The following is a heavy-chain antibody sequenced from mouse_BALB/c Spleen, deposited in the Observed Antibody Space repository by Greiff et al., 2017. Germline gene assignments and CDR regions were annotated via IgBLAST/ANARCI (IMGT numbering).Heavy chain of an antibody. Sequence: VQLQQSGTVLARPGASVKMSCKASGYSFTSYWMHWVKQRPGQGLEWIGAIYPGNSDTSYNQKFKGKAKLTAVTSASTAYMELSSLTNEDSAVYYCTRSSTMITSLDYWGQGTTLTVSS. D-gene: IGHD2-4*01. V-gene: IGHV1-5*01. CDR1: GYSFTSYW. CDR2: IYPGNSDT. J-gene: IGHJ2*01. CDR3: TRSSTMITSLDY.